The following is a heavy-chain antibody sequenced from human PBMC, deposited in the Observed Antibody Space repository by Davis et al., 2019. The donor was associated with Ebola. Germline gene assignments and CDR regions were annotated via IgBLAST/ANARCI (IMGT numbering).Heavy chain of an antibody. V-gene: IGHV4-59*01. CDR2: IFYTGST. Sequence: PSETLSLTCAVYGGSFSGYYWSWIRQPPGKGLEWIGYIFYTGSTSYSPSLRSRVTMSVDTSKNQFSLRLSSVTAADTAMYYCARDSHYDGMDVWGQGTTVTVSS. CDR3: ARDSHYDGMDV. CDR1: GGSFSGYY. J-gene: IGHJ6*02.